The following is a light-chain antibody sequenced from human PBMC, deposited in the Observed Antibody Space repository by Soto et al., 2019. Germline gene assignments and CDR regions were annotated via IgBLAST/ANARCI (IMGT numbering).Light chain of an antibody. J-gene: IGKJ4*01. V-gene: IGKV3-20*01. Sequence: EIVMTPSPATQSVSPGERATLSCRASQSVSSNLAWYQQKPGQAPRLLIYDASSRATGIPDRFSGGGSGTDFTLTISRLEPEDFAVYYCQQFSSYQLTFGGGTKVDIK. CDR3: QQFSSYQLT. CDR1: QSVSSN. CDR2: DAS.